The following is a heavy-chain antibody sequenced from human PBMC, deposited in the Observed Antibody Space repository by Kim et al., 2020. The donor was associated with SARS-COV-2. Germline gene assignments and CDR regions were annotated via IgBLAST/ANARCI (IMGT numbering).Heavy chain of an antibody. V-gene: IGHV4-59*08. CDR3: ARHAHFGDYFYY. J-gene: IGHJ4*02. D-gene: IGHD4-17*01. CDR2: IYHSGNT. CDR1: GGSISGSY. Sequence: SETLSLTCTVSGGSISGSYWSWIRQTPGKGLEWIGCIYHSGNTKYNPSLKSRITISVDTSKNQFSLKLSSVTAADAAVYYCARHAHFGDYFYYWGQGTLV.